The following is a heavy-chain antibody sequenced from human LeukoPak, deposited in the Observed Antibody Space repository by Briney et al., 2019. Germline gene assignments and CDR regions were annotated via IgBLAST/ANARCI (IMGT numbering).Heavy chain of an antibody. CDR3: ARAGDYATYYYYYYMDV. V-gene: IGHV3-48*03. Sequence: GGSLRLSCAASGFTFSSYEMNWVRQAPGKGLEWVSYISSSGSTIYYADSVKGRFTISRDNAKNSLYLQMNSLRAEDTALYYCARAGDYATYYYYYYMDVWGKGTTVTVPS. J-gene: IGHJ6*03. D-gene: IGHD4-17*01. CDR2: ISSSGSTI. CDR1: GFTFSSYE.